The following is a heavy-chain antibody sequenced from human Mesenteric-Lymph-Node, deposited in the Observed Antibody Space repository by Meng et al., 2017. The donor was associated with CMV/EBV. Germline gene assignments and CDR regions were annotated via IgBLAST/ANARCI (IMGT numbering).Heavy chain of an antibody. CDR2: IIPGGGYT. V-gene: IGHV1-46*01. CDR1: GYTFSSYY. Sequence: ASVKVSCKASGYTFSSYYLHWVRQAPGQGLEWMGIIIPGGGYTTSAQKFQGRVTMTRDTSTTTVYMELSSLRAEDTAVYFCARSPYCNSTSCYTQEKVYVMDVWGQGTTVTVSS. J-gene: IGHJ6*02. CDR3: ARSPYCNSTSCYTQEKVYVMDV. D-gene: IGHD2-2*02.